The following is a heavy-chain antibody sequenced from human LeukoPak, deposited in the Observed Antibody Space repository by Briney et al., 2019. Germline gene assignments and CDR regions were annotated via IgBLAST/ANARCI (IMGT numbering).Heavy chain of an antibody. CDR1: GGSFSGYY. V-gene: IGHV4-34*01. CDR2: INHSGST. J-gene: IGHJ3*02. CDR3: ARIRLLGAFDI. Sequence: MTSETLSLTCAVYGGSFSGYYWSWIRQPPGKGLEWIGEINHSGSTNYNPSLKSRVTISVDTSKNQFSLKLSSVTAADTAVYYCARIRLLGAFDIWGQGTMVTVSS. D-gene: IGHD7-27*01.